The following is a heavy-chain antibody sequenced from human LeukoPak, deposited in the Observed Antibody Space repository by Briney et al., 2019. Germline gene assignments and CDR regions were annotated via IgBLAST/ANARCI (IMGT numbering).Heavy chain of an antibody. Sequence: SETLSLTCTVSGGSVSDYYWSWIRQSPGKGLEWIGSIYYSGRTYYNPSLKSRVTISVDTSKNHFSLKLSSVTAADTAVYYCARIEYSSSCDYWGQGTLVTVSS. CDR1: GGSVSDYY. CDR3: ARIEYSSSCDY. J-gene: IGHJ4*02. V-gene: IGHV4-59*02. D-gene: IGHD6-6*01. CDR2: IYYSGRT.